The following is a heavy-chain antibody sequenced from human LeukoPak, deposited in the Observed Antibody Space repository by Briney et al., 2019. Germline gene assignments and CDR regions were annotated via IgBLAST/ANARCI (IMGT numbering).Heavy chain of an antibody. CDR1: GDSISSGGYS. CDR3: ARVVAAAGNNWFDP. CDR2: IHDSGST. Sequence: PSETLSLTCAASGDSISSGGYSWSWIRQTPGKGLEWIAYIHDSGSTYNNPSLKSRLSISIDTSKNQFSLKLNSVTAADTAVYYCARVVAAAGNNWFDPWGQGTLVTVSS. D-gene: IGHD6-13*01. V-gene: IGHV4-30-4*07. J-gene: IGHJ5*02.